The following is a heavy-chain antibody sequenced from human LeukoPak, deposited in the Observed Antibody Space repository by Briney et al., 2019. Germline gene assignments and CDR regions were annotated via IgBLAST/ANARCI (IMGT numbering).Heavy chain of an antibody. V-gene: IGHV3-66*04. CDR2: IYNDGST. CDR1: GFIVSNNY. CDR3: ARQVVARTFDN. Sequence: PGGSLRLSCAASGFIVSNNYMSWVPPAPRKGLGWVSAIYNDGSTYNADSVNGRFTISRDTSKNALHLQMNSLRAEDTSVYYCARQVVARTFDNWGQGTLVTVSS. D-gene: IGHD5-12*01. J-gene: IGHJ4*02.